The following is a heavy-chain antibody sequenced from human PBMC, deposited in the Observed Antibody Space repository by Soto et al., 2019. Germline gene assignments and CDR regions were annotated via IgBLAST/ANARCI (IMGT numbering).Heavy chain of an antibody. Sequence: PETLSLTCTVSGASISGFYWSWIRKSAGKGLEWIGRIYATGTTDYNPSLKRRVMMSVDTSKKQFSLKLRSVAAADTAVYYCVRDGTKTLRDWFDPWGQGISVTVSS. CDR3: VRDGTKTLRDWFDP. CDR1: GASISGFY. CDR2: IYATGTT. J-gene: IGHJ5*02. V-gene: IGHV4-4*07. D-gene: IGHD1-1*01.